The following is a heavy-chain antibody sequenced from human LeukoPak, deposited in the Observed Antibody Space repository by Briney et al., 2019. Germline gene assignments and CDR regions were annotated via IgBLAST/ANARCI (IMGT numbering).Heavy chain of an antibody. CDR1: GGSLSSYY. CDR2: IYYSGST. Sequence: SETLSLTCTVSGGSLSSYYWSWIRQPPGKGLEWIGYIYYSGSTNYNPSLKRRATISVDTSKNQFSLKLSSVTAADTAVYYCARVFGMSGSPYFDYWGQGTLVTVSS. CDR3: ARVFGMSGSPYFDY. J-gene: IGHJ4*02. V-gene: IGHV4-59*01. D-gene: IGHD1-26*01.